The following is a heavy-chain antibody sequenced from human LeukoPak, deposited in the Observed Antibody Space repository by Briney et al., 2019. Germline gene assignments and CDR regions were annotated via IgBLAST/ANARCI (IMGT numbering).Heavy chain of an antibody. D-gene: IGHD3-10*01. J-gene: IGHJ6*02. CDR1: GYSFTSYW. CDR2: IYPGDSDT. CDR3: ARDFTMVRGWDYYYFGMDV. V-gene: IGHV5-51*01. Sequence: GESLKISCKAFGYSFTSYWIGWVRQMPGKGLEWMGIIYPGDSDTGYSTSFQGQVTIPANKSISTAYLQWSSLKASDTAMYYCARDFTMVRGWDYYYFGMDVWGQGTTVTVSS.